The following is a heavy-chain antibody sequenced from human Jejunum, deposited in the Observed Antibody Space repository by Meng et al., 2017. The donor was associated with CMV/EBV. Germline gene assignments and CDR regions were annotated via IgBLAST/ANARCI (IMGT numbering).Heavy chain of an antibody. D-gene: IGHD3-3*01. Sequence: FTVDDYAMHGVRQSPGKGLEWVSGISWNSATIGYADSVKGRFTISRDNAKNSLYLQMNSLRADDMAFYYCAKSASKYDFRDAFDIWGQGTMVTVSS. CDR3: AKSASKYDFRDAFDI. J-gene: IGHJ3*02. V-gene: IGHV3-9*03. CDR2: ISWNSATI. CDR1: FTVDDYA.